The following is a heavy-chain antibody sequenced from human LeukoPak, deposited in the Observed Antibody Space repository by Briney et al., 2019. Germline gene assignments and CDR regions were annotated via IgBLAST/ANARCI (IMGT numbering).Heavy chain of an antibody. J-gene: IGHJ4*02. Sequence: GGSLRLSCAASGLTFSNYAMSWVRQAPGKGLEWVSGISGGGGTIDYVDSVKGRFTISRDNSKNTLYLQMNSLTAEDTAVYYCAKRTGNSGPFDYWGQGTRVTVSS. CDR1: GLTFSNYA. V-gene: IGHV3-23*01. D-gene: IGHD4-23*01. CDR2: ISGGGGTI. CDR3: AKRTGNSGPFDY.